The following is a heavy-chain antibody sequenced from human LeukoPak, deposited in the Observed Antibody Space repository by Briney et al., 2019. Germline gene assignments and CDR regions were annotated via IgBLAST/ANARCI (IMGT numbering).Heavy chain of an antibody. D-gene: IGHD1-26*01. CDR3: AREVGASYFDY. CDR1: GFTVSSNY. CDR2: IYSGGST. V-gene: IGHV3-53*01. Sequence: GGSLRLSCAASGFTVSSNYMSWVRQAPGKGLEWVSVIYSGGSTYYADSVKGRFTISGDNSKNTLYLQMNSLRAEDTAVYYCAREVGASYFDYWGQGTLVTVSS. J-gene: IGHJ4*02.